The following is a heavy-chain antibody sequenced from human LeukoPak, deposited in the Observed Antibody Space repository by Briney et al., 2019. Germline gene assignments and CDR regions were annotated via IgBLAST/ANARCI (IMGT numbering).Heavy chain of an antibody. V-gene: IGHV3-7*01. Sequence: GGSLRLSCAGSGVSFSRYWMSWVRQAPGKGLEWVANIKGDGHEKNYVDSVKGRFSISRDNARNSLYLQMDSLRAEDTAVYYCAKEGAYPIIAYDSWGQGALVTVSS. CDR1: GVSFSRYW. CDR3: AKEGAYPIIAYDS. CDR2: IKGDGHEK. D-gene: IGHD2/OR15-2a*01. J-gene: IGHJ5*01.